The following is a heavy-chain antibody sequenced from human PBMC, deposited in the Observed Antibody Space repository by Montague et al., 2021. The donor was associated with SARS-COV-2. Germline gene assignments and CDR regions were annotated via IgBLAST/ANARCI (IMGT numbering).Heavy chain of an antibody. CDR3: ARRLDYWDSSGQRRHFDY. V-gene: IGHV4-39*01. CDR2: ISYHGNT. CDR1: GDSISSSSYD. J-gene: IGHJ4*02. Sequence: SETLSLTYTVSGDSISSSSYDWGWIRRPPGKGLEWIGHISYHGNTDYNPSLKSRVTISIDTSRNQFSLKLSSVTATDTAIYYCARRLDYWDSSGQRRHFDYWGQGTLVTVSS. D-gene: IGHD3-22*01.